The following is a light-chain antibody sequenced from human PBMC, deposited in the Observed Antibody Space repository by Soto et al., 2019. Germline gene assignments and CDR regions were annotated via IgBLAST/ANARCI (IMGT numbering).Light chain of an antibody. J-gene: IGKJ3*01. CDR2: DVF. CDR1: QDITNY. V-gene: IGKV1-33*01. CDR3: QQYDKFPPT. Sequence: DIQMTQSPSSLSASVGDRVTITCQASQDITNYLNWYQQKPGKAPNLLIYDVFNLQTGVPSRFNGTGSGTDFTFTISSLQPEDVATYFCQQYDKFPPTFGPGTRVEIK.